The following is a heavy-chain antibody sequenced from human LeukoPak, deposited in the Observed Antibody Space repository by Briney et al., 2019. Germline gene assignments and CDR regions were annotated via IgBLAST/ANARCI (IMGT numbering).Heavy chain of an antibody. CDR1: GGSFSGYY. Sequence: ASETLSLTCAVYGGSFSGYYWSWIRQPPGKGLEWIGEIYHSGSTNYNPSLKSRVTISVDTSKNQFSLKLSSVTAADTAVYYCARGGSSWHNYYYYYYMDVWGKGTTVTISS. V-gene: IGHV4-34*01. CDR2: IYHSGST. CDR3: ARGGSSWHNYYYYYYMDV. J-gene: IGHJ6*03. D-gene: IGHD6-13*01.